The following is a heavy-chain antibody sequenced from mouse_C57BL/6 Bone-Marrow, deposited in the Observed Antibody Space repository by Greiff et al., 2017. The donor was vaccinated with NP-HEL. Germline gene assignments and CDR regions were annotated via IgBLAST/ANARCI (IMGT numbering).Heavy chain of an antibody. V-gene: IGHV1-4*01. D-gene: IGHD1-1*01. CDR2: INPSGGYT. J-gene: IGHJ2*01. CDR1: GYTFTSYT. CDR3: ARKSSGY. Sequence: VQLVESGAELARPGASVKMSCKASGYTFTSYTMHWVKQRPGKGLEWIGTINPSGGYTKYTQNFKDRATLTADKSSSTAYMQLSSLTSEDSAVYYCARKSSGYGGQGTTLTVTS.